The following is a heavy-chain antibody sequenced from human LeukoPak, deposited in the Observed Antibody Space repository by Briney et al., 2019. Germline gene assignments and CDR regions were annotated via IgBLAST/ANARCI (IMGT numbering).Heavy chain of an antibody. CDR2: ISSSSSYI. CDR3: ARVMYDILTGYYAAYYFDY. V-gene: IGHV3-21*01. D-gene: IGHD3-9*01. CDR1: GFTFGEYG. Sequence: GGSLRLSCTTSGFTFGEYGFNWVRQAPGKGLEWVSSISSSSSYIYYADSVKGRFTISRDNAKNSLYLQMNSLRAEDTAVYYCARVMYDILTGYYAAYYFDYWGQGTLVTVSS. J-gene: IGHJ4*02.